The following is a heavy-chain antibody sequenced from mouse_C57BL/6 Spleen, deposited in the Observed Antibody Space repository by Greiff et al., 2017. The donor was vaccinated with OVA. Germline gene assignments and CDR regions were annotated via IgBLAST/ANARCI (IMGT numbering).Heavy chain of an antibody. V-gene: IGHV1-64*01. CDR2: IHPNSGST. CDR3: ALITTVVATRDY. D-gene: IGHD1-1*01. Sequence: QVQLQQPGAELVKPGASVKLSCKASGYTFTSYWMHWVKQRPGQGLEWIGMIHPNSGSTNYNEKFKSKATLTVDKSSSKAYMQLSSLTSEDSAIYYCALITTVVATRDYWGQGTTLTVSS. J-gene: IGHJ2*01. CDR1: GYTFTSYW.